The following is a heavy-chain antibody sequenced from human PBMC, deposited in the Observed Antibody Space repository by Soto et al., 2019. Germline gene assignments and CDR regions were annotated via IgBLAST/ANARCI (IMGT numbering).Heavy chain of an antibody. CDR1: GFTFSSYG. CDR2: IWYDGSNK. Sequence: GGSLRLSCAASGFTFSSYGMHWVRQAPGKGLEWVAVIWYDGSNKYYADSVKGRFTISRDNSKNTLYLQMNSLRAEATAVYYCAREKKPIADYYDFWSCPKALYYYGIDVWAQGTTVTVSS. V-gene: IGHV3-33*01. D-gene: IGHD3-3*01. J-gene: IGHJ6*01. CDR3: AREKKPIADYYDFWSCPKALYYYGIDV.